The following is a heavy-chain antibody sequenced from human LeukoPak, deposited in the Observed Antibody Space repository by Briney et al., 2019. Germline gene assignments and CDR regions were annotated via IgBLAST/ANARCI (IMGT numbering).Heavy chain of an antibody. Sequence: GASVNVSCKASGYTFTGYYMHWVRQAPGQGLEWMGWINPNSGGTNYAQKFQGWVTMTRDTSISTAYMELSRLRSDDTAVYYCARLSETWDFDYWGQGTLVTVSS. D-gene: IGHD1-26*01. CDR1: GYTFTGYY. J-gene: IGHJ4*02. CDR3: ARLSETWDFDY. V-gene: IGHV1-2*04. CDR2: INPNSGGT.